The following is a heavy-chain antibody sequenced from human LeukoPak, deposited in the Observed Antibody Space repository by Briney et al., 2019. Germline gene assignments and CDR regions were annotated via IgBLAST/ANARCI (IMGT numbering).Heavy chain of an antibody. V-gene: IGHV3-23*01. CDR1: GFTFSSYA. Sequence: PGRSLRLSCAASGFTFSSYAMSWVRQAPGKGLEWVSGISGSGGSTNYADSVKGRFTISRDNSKNTLYLQMNSLRAEDTAVYYCAKDRRPVVTASDYWGQGTLVTVSS. J-gene: IGHJ4*02. CDR3: AKDRRPVVTASDY. D-gene: IGHD2-21*02. CDR2: ISGSGGST.